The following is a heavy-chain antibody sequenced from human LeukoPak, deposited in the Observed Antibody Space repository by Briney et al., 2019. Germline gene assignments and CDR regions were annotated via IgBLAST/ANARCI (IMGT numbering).Heavy chain of an antibody. CDR1: GFTFTSYY. V-gene: IGHV1-46*01. J-gene: IGHJ5*02. CDR2: INPSGSYT. CDR3: ARGRWSAWFDP. D-gene: IGHD6-13*01. Sequence: ASVKVSCKASGFTFTSYYMHWVRQAPGQGLEWMGIINPSGSYTSYAQKFQGRVTMTRDTSISTAYMELSRLRSDDTAVYYCARGRWSAWFDPWGQGTLVTVSS.